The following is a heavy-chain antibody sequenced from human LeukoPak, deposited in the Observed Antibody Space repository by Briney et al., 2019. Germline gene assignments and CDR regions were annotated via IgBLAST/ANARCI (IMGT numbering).Heavy chain of an antibody. V-gene: IGHV3-30*02. CDR1: GFAFSTYG. D-gene: IGHD6-6*01. Sequence: PGGSLRLSCAASGFAFSTYGMHWVRQAPGKGLEWVAFIRLDGSNTKYADSVKGRFTISRDNSKNTLYLQMNSLRAEDTAVYYCARDFREQLAPSLDYWGQGTLVTVSS. CDR3: ARDFREQLAPSLDY. CDR2: IRLDGSNT. J-gene: IGHJ4*02.